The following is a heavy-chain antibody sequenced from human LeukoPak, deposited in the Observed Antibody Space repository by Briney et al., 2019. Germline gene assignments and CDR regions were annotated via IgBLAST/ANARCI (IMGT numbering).Heavy chain of an antibody. CDR1: GGTFSSYA. CDR3: ARAGHDSSGYYYGYFDY. J-gene: IGHJ4*02. V-gene: IGHV1-18*01. CDR2: ISAYNGNT. D-gene: IGHD3-22*01. Sequence: ASVKVSCKASGGTFSSYAISWVRQAPGQGLEWMGWISAYNGNTNYAQKLQGRVTMTTDTSTSTAYMELRSLRSDDTAVYYCARAGHDSSGYYYGYFDYWGQGTLVTVSS.